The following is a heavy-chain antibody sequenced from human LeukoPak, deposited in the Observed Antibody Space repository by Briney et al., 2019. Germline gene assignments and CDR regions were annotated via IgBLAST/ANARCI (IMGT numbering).Heavy chain of an antibody. CDR1: GGSLSSGGYY. Sequence: SETLSLTCTVSGGSLSSGGYYSSWIPQHPGKGLEWIGYIYYSGSTYCNPSLKSRVTISVDTSKNQFSLKLSSVTAADTAVYYCARDLPGSNWFDPWGQGTLVTVSS. J-gene: IGHJ5*02. CDR3: ARDLPGSNWFDP. CDR2: IYYSGST. V-gene: IGHV4-31*03.